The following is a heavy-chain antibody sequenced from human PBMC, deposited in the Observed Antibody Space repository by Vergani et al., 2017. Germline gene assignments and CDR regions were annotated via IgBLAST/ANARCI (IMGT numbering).Heavy chain of an antibody. CDR2: IFSNDEK. Sequence: QVTLKESGPVLVKPTETLTLTCTVSGFSLSNARMGVSWIRQPPGKALEWLAHIFSNDEKSYSTSLKSRLTISKDTSKSQVVLTMTNMVPVDTATYYCARIDGYREGPHDYWGQGTLVTVSS. D-gene: IGHD3-16*02. V-gene: IGHV2-26*01. J-gene: IGHJ4*02. CDR3: ARIDGYREGPHDY. CDR1: GFSLSNARMG.